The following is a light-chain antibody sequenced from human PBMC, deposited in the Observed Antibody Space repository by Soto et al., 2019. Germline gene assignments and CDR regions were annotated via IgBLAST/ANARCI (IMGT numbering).Light chain of an antibody. CDR1: QSVSGTY. V-gene: IGKV3-20*01. Sequence: EIVLTQSPGTLSLSPGERATLSCRASQSVSGTYLAWYQQTPGQAPRRLIYGASTRATGIPDRFSGSGSGTDFTLTISRLDPEDFTVYYCQQYGTLPTSFGPGTKVDVK. CDR3: QQYGTLPTS. J-gene: IGKJ3*01. CDR2: GAS.